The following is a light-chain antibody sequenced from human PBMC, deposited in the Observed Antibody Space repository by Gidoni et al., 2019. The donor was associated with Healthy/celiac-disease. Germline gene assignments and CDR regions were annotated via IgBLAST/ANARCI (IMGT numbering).Light chain of an antibody. CDR2: DAS. V-gene: IGKV3-11*01. Sequence: EIVLTQSPATLSLSPGERATLSCRASQSVSSYLAWYQQKPGQAPRLLIYDASNSATGIPARFSGSGSGTDFTLTISSLEPEDFAVYYCQQRSNWPPGYTFXQXTKLEIK. J-gene: IGKJ2*01. CDR1: QSVSSY. CDR3: QQRSNWPPGYT.